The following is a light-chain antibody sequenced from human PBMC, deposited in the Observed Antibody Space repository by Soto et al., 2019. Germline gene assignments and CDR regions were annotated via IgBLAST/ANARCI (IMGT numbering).Light chain of an antibody. J-gene: IGKJ2*01. CDR1: QSVSTRY. CDR2: GAS. Sequence: ESMLTQSPGTLSLSPGERATLSSRASQSVSTRYLAWYQQKPGQAPRLLIYGASIRATGIPDRFSGSGSGTGFTLTISRLEPEDFAVYYCHQFGSSPPAFTFGQGTKLEI. CDR3: HQFGSSPPAFT. V-gene: IGKV3-20*01.